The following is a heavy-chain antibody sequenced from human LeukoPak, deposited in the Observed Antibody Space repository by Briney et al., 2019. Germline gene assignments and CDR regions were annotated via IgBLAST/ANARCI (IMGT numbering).Heavy chain of an antibody. D-gene: IGHD1-26*01. CDR3: ARHSGSYYFYYYYYYMDV. V-gene: IGHV5-51*01. CDR2: INPDDSKS. J-gene: IGHJ6*03. CDR1: GYSSTNYW. Sequence: GESLKISCRGSGYSSTNYWIGWVRQMPGKGLELMGIINPDDSKSRYSPSFQGQVTISADKSISTAYLQWSSLKASDTAMYYCARHSGSYYFYYYYYYMDVWGKGTTVTVSS.